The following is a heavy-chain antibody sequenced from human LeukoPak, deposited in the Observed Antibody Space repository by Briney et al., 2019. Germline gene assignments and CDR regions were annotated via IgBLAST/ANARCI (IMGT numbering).Heavy chain of an antibody. V-gene: IGHV3-7*01. J-gene: IGHJ4*02. CDR3: ARDPAWGAIDY. D-gene: IGHD7-27*01. CDR1: GFSIGSSW. CDR2: MNEDGSGT. Sequence: GGSLRFSCAVSGFSIGSSWMSWVRQTPGKGLEWVADMNEDGSGTYYVDSVKGRFTVSRDNAQNSVYLQMNRLRVEDTGVYYCARDPAWGAIDYWGQGTLVTVSS.